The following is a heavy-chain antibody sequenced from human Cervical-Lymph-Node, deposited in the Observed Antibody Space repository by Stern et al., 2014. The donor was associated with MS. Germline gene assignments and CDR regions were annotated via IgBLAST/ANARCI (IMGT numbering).Heavy chain of an antibody. Sequence: QMQLVQSGAEVTKPGSSVKVSCKASGGTFRTSAISWVRQAPGQGLEWMGGIIPIFGTGNHAQKFQGRVTITADESTSTAYMELSRLRSEDTAVYYCARDREAHYFDYWGQGTLVIVSS. J-gene: IGHJ4*02. V-gene: IGHV1-69*01. CDR2: IIPIFGTG. CDR1: GGTFRTSA. CDR3: ARDREAHYFDY.